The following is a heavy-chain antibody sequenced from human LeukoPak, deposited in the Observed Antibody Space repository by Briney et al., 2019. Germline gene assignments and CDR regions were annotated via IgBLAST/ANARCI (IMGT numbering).Heavy chain of an antibody. CDR2: ISSSSSYI. Sequence: GGSLRLSCAASGFTFSSYSMNWVRQAPGKGLEWVSSISSSSSYIYYADSVKGRFTISRDNAKNSLYLQMNSLRAEDTAVYYCARDYYDSSGYWVYYYYYMDVWGKGTTVTISS. J-gene: IGHJ6*03. CDR3: ARDYYDSSGYWVYYYYYMDV. CDR1: GFTFSSYS. D-gene: IGHD3-22*01. V-gene: IGHV3-21*01.